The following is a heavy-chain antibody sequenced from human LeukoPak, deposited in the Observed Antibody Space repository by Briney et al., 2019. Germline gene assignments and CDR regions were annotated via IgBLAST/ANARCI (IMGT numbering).Heavy chain of an antibody. CDR3: ASPKENSDYYFDS. D-gene: IGHD4-11*01. CDR2: LIPLFGRA. CDR1: GGTLRNYA. Sequence: SVKVSCKASGGTLRNYAISWVRQAPGQGLEWMGGLIPLFGRAEYAQKFQGRVTITADEPTNTAYMELNFLRSEDTAVYYCASPKENSDYYFDSWGQGALVAVSA. J-gene: IGHJ4*02. V-gene: IGHV1-69*13.